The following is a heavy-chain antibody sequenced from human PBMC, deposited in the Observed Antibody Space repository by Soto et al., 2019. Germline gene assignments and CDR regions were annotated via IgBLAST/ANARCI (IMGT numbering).Heavy chain of an antibody. CDR1: GFTFSDYY. J-gene: IGHJ4*02. V-gene: IGHV3-11*01. D-gene: IGHD2-2*02. CDR2: ISSSGSTI. CDR3: ARGLGYCSSTSCYIWFDY. Sequence: PGGSLRLSCAASGFTFSDYYMSWIRQAPGKGLEWVSYISSSGSTIYYADSVKGRFTISRDNAKNSLYLQMNSLRAEDTAVYYCARGLGYCSSTSCYIWFDYWGQGTLVTVSS.